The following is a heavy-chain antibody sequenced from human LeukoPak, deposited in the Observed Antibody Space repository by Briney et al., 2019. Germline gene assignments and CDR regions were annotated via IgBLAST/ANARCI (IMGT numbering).Heavy chain of an antibody. D-gene: IGHD6-6*01. CDR3: AKDPTVQPPFDY. V-gene: IGHV3-20*04. J-gene: IGHJ4*02. Sequence: GGSLRLSCAASGFTFDDYGMSWVRQAPGKGLEWVSGINWNGGSTGYADSVKGRFTISRDNAKNSLYLQMNSLRAEDTAVYYCAKDPTVQPPFDYWGQGTLVTVSS. CDR1: GFTFDDYG. CDR2: INWNGGST.